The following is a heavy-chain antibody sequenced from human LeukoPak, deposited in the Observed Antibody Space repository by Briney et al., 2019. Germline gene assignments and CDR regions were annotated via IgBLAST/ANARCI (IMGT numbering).Heavy chain of an antibody. V-gene: IGHV3-15*01. Sequence: GGSLRLSCAASGFTFSDYYMSWIRQAPGKGLEWVGRIKSKTDGGTTDYAAPVKGRFTLSRDDSKNTVYLQVNSLKTEDTAVYYCTTFCCNGDSAHYWGQGTLVTVSS. CDR3: TTFCCNGDSAHY. D-gene: IGHD2-15*01. J-gene: IGHJ4*02. CDR2: IKSKTDGGTT. CDR1: GFTFSDYY.